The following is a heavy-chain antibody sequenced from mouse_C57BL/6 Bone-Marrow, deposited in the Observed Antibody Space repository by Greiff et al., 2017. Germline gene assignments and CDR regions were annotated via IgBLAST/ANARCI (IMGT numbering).Heavy chain of an antibody. CDR1: GFNIKDDY. CDR3: TTPSYPFDY. D-gene: IGHD2-10*01. Sequence: EVQLQQSGAELVRPGASVKLSCTASGFNIKDDYMHWVKQRPEQGLEWIGWIDPENGDTEYASKFQGKATITADTSSNTAYLQLSSLTSEDTAVYYCTTPSYPFDYWGQGTTLTVSS. J-gene: IGHJ2*01. CDR2: IDPENGDT. V-gene: IGHV14-4*01.